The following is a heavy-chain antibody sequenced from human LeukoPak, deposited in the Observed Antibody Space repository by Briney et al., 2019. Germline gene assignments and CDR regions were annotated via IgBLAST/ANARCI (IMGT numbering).Heavy chain of an antibody. Sequence: PGGSLRLSCAASGFTFSSYSMNWVRQAPGKELEWVSYISSSSSTIYYADSVKGRFTISRDNAKNSLYLQMNSLRDEDTAVYYCARDLRRDYVWGSYRSISDYWGQGTLVTVSS. CDR3: ARDLRRDYVWGSYRSISDY. CDR1: GFTFSSYS. D-gene: IGHD3-16*02. V-gene: IGHV3-48*02. J-gene: IGHJ4*02. CDR2: ISSSSSTI.